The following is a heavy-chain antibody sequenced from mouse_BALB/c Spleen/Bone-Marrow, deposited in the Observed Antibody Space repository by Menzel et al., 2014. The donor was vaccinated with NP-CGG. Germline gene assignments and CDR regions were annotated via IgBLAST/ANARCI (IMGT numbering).Heavy chain of an antibody. J-gene: IGHJ4*01. V-gene: IGHV1S81*02. D-gene: IGHD3-2*01. Sequence: VQLQESETELVKPGASVKLSCKASGYTFTSYWIHWVKQGPGQGLEWIGEIHPSNGRTNYSEKFKTKATLTVDKSSSTAHMQLSSLTSEDSAVYYCARGTARATMDYWGQGTSVTVSS. CDR1: GYTFTSYW. CDR2: IHPSNGRT. CDR3: ARGTARATMDY.